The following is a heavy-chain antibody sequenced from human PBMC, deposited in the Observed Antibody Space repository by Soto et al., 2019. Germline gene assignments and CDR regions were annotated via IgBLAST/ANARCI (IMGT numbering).Heavy chain of an antibody. CDR3: ARGFGRSHFDY. Sequence: SDTLSLTCTVSGGSISSRDSYWGWIRQPPGKGLEWIGSFHYSGSTYYNPSLKSRVTISVDTSKNQLSLRVTSVTAADTAVYYCARGFGRSHFDYWGQGTLVTVSS. J-gene: IGHJ4*02. D-gene: IGHD3-16*01. CDR1: GGSISSRDSY. V-gene: IGHV4-39*01. CDR2: FHYSGST.